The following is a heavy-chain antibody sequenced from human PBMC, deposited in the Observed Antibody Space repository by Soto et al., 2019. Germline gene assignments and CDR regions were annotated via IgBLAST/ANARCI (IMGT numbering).Heavy chain of an antibody. D-gene: IGHD1-26*01. CDR1: GFTFSTYG. J-gene: IGHJ5*02. V-gene: IGHV3-23*01. CDR3: AKDLHRGNNYDWFDP. CDR2: ISGAGGST. Sequence: PGGSLRLSCAASGFTFSTYGMSWVRQAPGKGLEWVSAISGAGGSTYYADSVKGRFTISRDNSKNTLYLHMNSLRAEDTALYYCAKDLHRGNNYDWFDPWGQGTLVTVSS.